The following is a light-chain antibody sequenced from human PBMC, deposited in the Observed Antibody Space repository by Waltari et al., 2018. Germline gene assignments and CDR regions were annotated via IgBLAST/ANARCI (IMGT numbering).Light chain of an antibody. CDR2: GAS. CDR3: QHYVRLPAT. CDR1: QSVSRT. J-gene: IGKJ1*01. V-gene: IGKV3-20*01. Sequence: EIVLTQSPGTLSLSPGERATLSCRASQSVSRTLAWYQQKPGQAPKLRIYGASIRATGIPDRFTGSGSGTDFSLTISSLGPEDFAIYFCQHYVRLPATFGQGTKVEIK.